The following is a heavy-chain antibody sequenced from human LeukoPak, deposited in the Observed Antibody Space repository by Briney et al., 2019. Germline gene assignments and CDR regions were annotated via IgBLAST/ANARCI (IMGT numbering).Heavy chain of an antibody. CDR3: ARRGGRAYGSGSYYTTLHLYYLDY. J-gene: IGHJ4*02. CDR1: GGSISSGSYY. Sequence: PSETLSPTRTVSGGSISSGSYYWSWIREPAGKGLEWIGRIYTSGSTNYNPSLKSRVTISVDTSKNQFSLKLSSVTAADTAVYYCARRGGRAYGSGSYYTTLHLYYLDYWGQGTLVTVSS. D-gene: IGHD3-10*01. V-gene: IGHV4-61*02. CDR2: IYTSGST.